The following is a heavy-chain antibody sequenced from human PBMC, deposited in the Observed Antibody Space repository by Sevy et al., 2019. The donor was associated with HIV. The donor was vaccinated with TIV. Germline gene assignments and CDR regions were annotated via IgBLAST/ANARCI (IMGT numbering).Heavy chain of an antibody. D-gene: IGHD3-10*01. Sequence: SETLSLTCTVSGGSISSRSSYWGWIRQPPGKGLEWIGSIYYSGSTYSNPSLKSRLTMSVDTSKNQFSLKLSSVTAADTAVYYCASTRDYYGSGSSFSHWFDPWGQGTWSPSPQ. J-gene: IGHJ5*02. CDR3: ASTRDYYGSGSSFSHWFDP. V-gene: IGHV4-39*01. CDR2: IYYSGST. CDR1: GGSISSRSSY.